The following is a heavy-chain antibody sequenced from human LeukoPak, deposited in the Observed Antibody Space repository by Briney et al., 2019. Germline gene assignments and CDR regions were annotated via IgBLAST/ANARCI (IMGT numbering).Heavy chain of an antibody. D-gene: IGHD4-17*01. Sequence: GGSLRLSCAASGFTFSSYGMSWVRQAPGKGLEWVSAISGSGGSTYYADSVKGRSTISRDNSKNTLYLQMNSLRAEDTAVYYCAKSAYGDYAFDYWGQGTLVTVSS. CDR3: AKSAYGDYAFDY. CDR2: ISGSGGST. CDR1: GFTFSSYG. J-gene: IGHJ4*02. V-gene: IGHV3-23*01.